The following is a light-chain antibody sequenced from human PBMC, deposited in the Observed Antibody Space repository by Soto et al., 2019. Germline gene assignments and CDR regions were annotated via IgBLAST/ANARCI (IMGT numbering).Light chain of an antibody. V-gene: IGKV1-5*03. CDR1: QSISSW. CDR3: QQYDNASWT. Sequence: DIQMTQYPSTLSASVGDRVIITCRASQSISSWLAWYQQKPEKAPNLLIYKASTLKSGVPSRFSGSGSGTEFTLTISSLQPDDFATYYCQQYDNASWTFGQGTKVEIK. CDR2: KAS. J-gene: IGKJ1*01.